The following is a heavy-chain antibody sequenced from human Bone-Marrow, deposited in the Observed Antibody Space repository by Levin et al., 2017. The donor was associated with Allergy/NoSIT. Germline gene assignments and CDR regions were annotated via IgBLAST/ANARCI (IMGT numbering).Heavy chain of an antibody. Sequence: PSETLSLTCTVSGGSVSSGSYYWSWIRQPPGKGLEWMANINQHGSEKYYVDSVKGRFTISRDNAENSLYLQMNSLRAEDTAVYYCARGLYVAYSFAFYWGQGTLVTVSS. D-gene: IGHD3-16*01. CDR3: ARGLYVAYSFAFY. V-gene: IGHV3-7*01. CDR1: GGSVSSGSYY. J-gene: IGHJ4*02. CDR2: INQHGSEK.